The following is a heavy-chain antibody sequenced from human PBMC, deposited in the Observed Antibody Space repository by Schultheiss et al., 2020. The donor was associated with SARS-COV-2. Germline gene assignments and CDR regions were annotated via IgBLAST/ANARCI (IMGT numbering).Heavy chain of an antibody. D-gene: IGHD5-18*01. CDR3: ARDRRGYSYGFDY. V-gene: IGHV3-33*08. CDR1: GFTFSSYW. Sequence: GGSLRLSCAASGFTFSSYWMHWVRQAPGKGLEWVAVIWYDGSNKYYADSVKGRFTISRNNARNTVFLQMNSLRDEDTAVYYCARDRRGYSYGFDYWGQGTLVTVSS. CDR2: IWYDGSNK. J-gene: IGHJ4*02.